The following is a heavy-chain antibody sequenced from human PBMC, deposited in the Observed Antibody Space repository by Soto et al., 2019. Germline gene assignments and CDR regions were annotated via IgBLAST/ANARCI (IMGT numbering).Heavy chain of an antibody. Sequence: QVQLVQSGAEVKKPGASVKVSCKASGYTFTSYGISWVRQAPGQGLEWMGWISAYNGNTNYAQKLQGRVTMTTDTSTSTAYMELSSLRSDDTAVYYCARDPTTVTTFYYYGMDVWGQGTTVTVSS. J-gene: IGHJ6*02. CDR2: ISAYNGNT. CDR1: GYTFTSYG. CDR3: ARDPTTVTTFYYYGMDV. D-gene: IGHD4-17*01. V-gene: IGHV1-18*01.